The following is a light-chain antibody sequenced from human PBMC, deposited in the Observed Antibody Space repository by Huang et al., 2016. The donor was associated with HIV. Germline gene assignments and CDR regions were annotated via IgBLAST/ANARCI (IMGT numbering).Light chain of an antibody. V-gene: IGKV4-1*01. Sequence: DIVMAQSPVSLAVSLGERATLTCSSSQSVFSTSTNTDYLAWFQQKPGQPPKLRLFWSSTREVGGPDRFSGSGSGTQFTLTIANLEADDAAIYYCQQYYASPQTFGQGTRV. CDR2: WSS. CDR1: QSVFSTSTNTDY. J-gene: IGKJ1*01. CDR3: QQYYASPQT.